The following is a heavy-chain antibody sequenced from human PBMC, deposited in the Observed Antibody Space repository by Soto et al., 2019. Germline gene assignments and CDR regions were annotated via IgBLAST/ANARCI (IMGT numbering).Heavy chain of an antibody. Sequence: QVQLQESGPGLVKPSQTLSLTCTVSGGSISSGGYYWSGIRQHPGKGLEWIGYIYYSGSTYYNTSLKSRVTITVHTSKNLFPLKLRCVNAADTAVYFWPKEGSIVGATAAEVWGQGTLVTVSS. J-gene: IGHJ4*02. CDR3: PKEGSIVGATAAEV. V-gene: IGHV4-31*03. D-gene: IGHD1-26*01. CDR2: IYYSGST. CDR1: GGSISSGGYY.